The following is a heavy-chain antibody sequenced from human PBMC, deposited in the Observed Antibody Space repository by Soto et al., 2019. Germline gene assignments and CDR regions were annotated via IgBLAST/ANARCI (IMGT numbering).Heavy chain of an antibody. J-gene: IGHJ4*02. Sequence: GGSLRLSCAASGFAFSSYAMIWVRQAPGKGLEWVSAISGSGGSTYYADSVKGRFTISRDNSKNTLYLQMNSLRAEDTAVYYCAKALGYCSGGSCYLDYWGQGTLVTVSS. V-gene: IGHV3-23*01. CDR1: GFAFSSYA. CDR2: ISGSGGST. CDR3: AKALGYCSGGSCYLDY. D-gene: IGHD2-15*01.